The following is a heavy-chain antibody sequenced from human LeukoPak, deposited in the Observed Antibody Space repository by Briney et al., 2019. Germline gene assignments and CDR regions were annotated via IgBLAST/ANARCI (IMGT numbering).Heavy chain of an antibody. Sequence: GASVKVSCKASGYTFINYYMHWVRQARGQGLEWMGQINPDGGSVRYAQKFQGRVTMTRDTSTSTVYMELSSLRSEDTAVYYCAREIVGATDQPYDYWGQGTLVTVSS. CDR3: AREIVGATDQPYDY. V-gene: IGHV1-46*01. CDR2: INPDGGSV. D-gene: IGHD1-26*01. CDR1: GYTFINYY. J-gene: IGHJ4*02.